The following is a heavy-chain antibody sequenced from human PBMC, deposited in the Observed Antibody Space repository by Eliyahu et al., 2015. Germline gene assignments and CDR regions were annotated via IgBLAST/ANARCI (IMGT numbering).Heavy chain of an antibody. CDR3: ARDVVVGPTMIWLGDFDY. J-gene: IGHJ4*02. CDR2: ITSGGSFI. D-gene: IGHD1-26*01. CDR1: GFXFSXXS. Sequence: EVQLVESGGGLVKPGGSLRLTCAASGFXFSXXSMNWVRQTPGKGLEWVSSITSGGSFINYADSVKGRFTISRDNSKNSLYLQMDNLRAEDTAVYYCARDVVVGPTMIWLGDFDYWGQGSLVTVSS. V-gene: IGHV3-21*02.